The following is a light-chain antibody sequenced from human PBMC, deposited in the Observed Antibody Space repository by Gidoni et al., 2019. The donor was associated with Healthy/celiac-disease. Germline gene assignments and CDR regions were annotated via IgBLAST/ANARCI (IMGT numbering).Light chain of an antibody. CDR2: GAS. CDR1: QSVSSSY. Sequence: EIVLTQSPGTLSLSPGERATLSCRASQSVSSSYLAWYQQKPGQAPRLLIYGASSRATGIPDRFSGSGSGTDSTLTISRLEPEDFAVYYCQQYGSSPGLTFXGXTKVEIK. CDR3: QQYGSSPGLT. V-gene: IGKV3-20*01. J-gene: IGKJ4*01.